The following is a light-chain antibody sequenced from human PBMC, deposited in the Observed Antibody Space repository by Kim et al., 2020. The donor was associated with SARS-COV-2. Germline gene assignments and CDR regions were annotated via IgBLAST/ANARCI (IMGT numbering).Light chain of an antibody. CDR3: QAWDSSTRV. V-gene: IGLV3-1*01. CDR1: KLGDKY. Sequence: VSQGQTASITCSGDKLGDKYACWYQQKPGQSPVLVIYQDSKRPSGIPERFSGSNSGNTATLTISGTQAMDEADYYCQAWDSSTRVFGGGTKLTVL. J-gene: IGLJ3*02. CDR2: QDS.